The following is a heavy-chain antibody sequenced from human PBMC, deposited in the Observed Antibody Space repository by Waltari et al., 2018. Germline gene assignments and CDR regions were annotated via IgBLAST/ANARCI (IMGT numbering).Heavy chain of an antibody. CDR3: ASYYYGSGRAREFDY. CDR2: IHHSGST. J-gene: IGHJ4*02. V-gene: IGHV4-38-2*01. D-gene: IGHD3-10*01. Sequence: QVQLQESGPGLVKPSETLSLTCVVSGYSISSGSYWGWIRQSPGKGLEWIGSIHHSGSTFYNPSLKSRVTMSVDTSKNQFSLRLTSVTAADTAVYYCASYYYGSGRAREFDYWGQGTLVTVSS. CDR1: GYSISSGSY.